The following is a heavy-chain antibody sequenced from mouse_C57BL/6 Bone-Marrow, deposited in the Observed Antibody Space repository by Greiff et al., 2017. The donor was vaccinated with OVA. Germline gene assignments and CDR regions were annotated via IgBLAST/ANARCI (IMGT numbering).Heavy chain of an antibody. V-gene: IGHV1-55*01. CDR1: GYTFTSYW. CDR2: IYPGSGST. D-gene: IGHD3-3*01. CDR3: ARYSPFAFRGYAMDD. Sequence: VQLQQPGAELVKPGASVKMSCKASGYTFTSYWITWVKQRPGQGLEWIGDIYPGSGSTNYNEKFKSKATLTVDTSSSTAYMQLSSLTSEDSAVYYCARYSPFAFRGYAMDDWGQGTSVTVSS. J-gene: IGHJ4*01.